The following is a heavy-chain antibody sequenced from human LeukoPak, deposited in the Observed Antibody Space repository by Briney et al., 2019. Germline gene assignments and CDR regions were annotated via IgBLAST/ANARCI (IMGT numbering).Heavy chain of an antibody. CDR3: ASHQWELLTSYFDY. D-gene: IGHD1-26*01. CDR1: GFTFSDYY. CDR2: ISSSGSTI. J-gene: IGHJ4*02. V-gene: IGHV3-11*04. Sequence: GGSLRLSCSASGFTFSDYYMSWIRQAPGKGLEWVSYISSSGSTIYYADSVKGRFTISRDNAKNSLYLQMNSLRAEDTAVYYCASHQWELLTSYFDYWGQGTLVTVSS.